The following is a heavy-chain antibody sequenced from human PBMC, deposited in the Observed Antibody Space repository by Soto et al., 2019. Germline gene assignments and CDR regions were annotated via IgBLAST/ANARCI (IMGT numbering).Heavy chain of an antibody. D-gene: IGHD3-9*01. V-gene: IGHV3-21*01. J-gene: IGHJ6*03. Sequence: EVQLVESGGGLVKPGGSLRLSCAASGFTFSSYSMNWVRQAPGKGLEWVSSISSSSSYIYYADSVKGRFTISRDNAKNSLYLQMNSLRAEDTAVYYCARETTCAGTIFCSYYYMDVWGKGTTVTVSS. CDR2: ISSSSSYI. CDR3: ARETTCAGTIFCSYYYMDV. CDR1: GFTFSSYS.